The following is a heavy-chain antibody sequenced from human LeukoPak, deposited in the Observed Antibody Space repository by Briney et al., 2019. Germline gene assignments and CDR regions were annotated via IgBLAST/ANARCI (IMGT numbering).Heavy chain of an antibody. V-gene: IGHV3-7*03. Sequence: PGGSLRISCAASGFTISSYCMTWARQDPGKGLEWVASINHNGNVNYYVDSVKGRFTISRDNAKNSLYLQMSNLRAEDTAVYFCARGGGLDVWGQGATVTVSS. CDR2: INHNGNVN. CDR3: ARGGGLDV. D-gene: IGHD3-16*01. J-gene: IGHJ6*02. CDR1: GFTISSYC.